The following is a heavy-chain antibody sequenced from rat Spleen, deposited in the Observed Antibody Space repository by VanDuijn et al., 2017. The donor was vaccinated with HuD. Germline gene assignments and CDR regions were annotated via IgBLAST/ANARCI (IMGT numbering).Heavy chain of an antibody. Sequence: EVQLVESDGGLVQPGRSLKLSCAASGFTFSDYYMAWVRQAPTKGLEWVATISYDGSSTYYRDSVKGRFTISRDNAKSTLYLQMDSLRSEDTATYYCARPGSYNWDYFDYWGQGVMVTVSS. V-gene: IGHV5-29*01. CDR2: ISYDGSST. J-gene: IGHJ2*01. CDR1: GFTFSDYY. CDR3: ARPGSYNWDYFDY. D-gene: IGHD1-5*01.